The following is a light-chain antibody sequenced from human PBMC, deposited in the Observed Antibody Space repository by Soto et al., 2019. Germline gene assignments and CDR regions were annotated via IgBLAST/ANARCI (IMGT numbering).Light chain of an antibody. CDR1: QSLLHSNGYTY. CDR3: MQAVQTPRT. V-gene: IGKV2-28*01. J-gene: IGKJ3*01. Sequence: DIVMTQSPISLPVTPGEPASISCRSSQSLLHSNGYTYLNWYLQEPGRSPQLLIYLASNLASGVSDRFSGSGSGTDFTLQISRVEAEDVGFYYCMQAVQTPRTFGPGTKVDIK. CDR2: LAS.